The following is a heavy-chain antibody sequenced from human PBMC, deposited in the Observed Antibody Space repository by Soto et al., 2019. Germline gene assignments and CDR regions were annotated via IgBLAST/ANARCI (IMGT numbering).Heavy chain of an antibody. J-gene: IGHJ4*02. V-gene: IGHV2-5*02. D-gene: IGHD2-15*01. Sequence: QITLKESGPTLVKPTQTLTLTCSCSGFAISADGVGVGWIRQPPGKALEWLAILYWDDDKRYSPSLNSRLTITKDTSRNQVVLTMTNVDPVDTATYFFANSRRRASCVGGNCYHFDSWGQGTLVTVSS. CDR3: ANSRRRASCVGGNCYHFDS. CDR1: GFAISADGVG. CDR2: LYWDDDK.